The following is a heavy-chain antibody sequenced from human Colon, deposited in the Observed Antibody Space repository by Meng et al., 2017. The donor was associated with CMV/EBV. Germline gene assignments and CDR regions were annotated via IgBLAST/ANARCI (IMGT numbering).Heavy chain of an antibody. CDR1: GFTFSSHW. V-gene: IGHV3-74*01. CDR2: INSDGSTT. CDR3: ARDLQLST. J-gene: IGHJ5*02. D-gene: IGHD5-18*01. Sequence: GGSLRLSCAASGFTFSSHWMHWIRQVPGKGLVWVSHINSDGSTTSHADSVKGRFTISRDNTKNTLYLQMNSLRAEDTAVYYSARDLQLSTWGQGTLVTVSS.